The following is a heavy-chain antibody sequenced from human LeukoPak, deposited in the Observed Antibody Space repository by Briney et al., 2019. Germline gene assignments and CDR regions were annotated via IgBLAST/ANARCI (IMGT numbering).Heavy chain of an antibody. V-gene: IGHV3-21*01. CDR3: AKDRWSYPDY. J-gene: IGHJ4*02. CDR1: GFTFNSYS. CDR2: ISSSSSYI. D-gene: IGHD3-10*01. Sequence: GGSLRLFCAASGFTFNSYSMKGVRQAPGKGVEGVSSISSSSSYIYYADSVKGRFTISRDNAKNSLYLQMNSLRAEDTAVYYCAKDRWSYPDYWGQGTLVTVSS.